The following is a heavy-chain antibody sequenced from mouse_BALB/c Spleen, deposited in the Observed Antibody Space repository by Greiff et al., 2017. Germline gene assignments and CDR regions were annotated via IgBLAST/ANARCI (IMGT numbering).Heavy chain of an antibody. Sequence: EVKVVESGGGLVKPGGSLKLSCAASGFTFSSYTMSWVRQTPEKRLEWVATISSGGGNTYYPDSVKGRFTISRDNAKNNLYLQMSSLRSEDTALYYCARYIYYDYDYYAMDYWGQGTSVTVSS. J-gene: IGHJ4*01. D-gene: IGHD2-4*01. CDR3: ARYIYYDYDYYAMDY. V-gene: IGHV5-9*03. CDR1: GFTFSSYT. CDR2: ISSGGGNT.